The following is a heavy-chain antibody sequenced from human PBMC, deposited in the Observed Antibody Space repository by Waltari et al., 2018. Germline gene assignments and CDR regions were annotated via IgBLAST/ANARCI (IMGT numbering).Heavy chain of an antibody. J-gene: IGHJ4*02. CDR2: IRYDGSNK. V-gene: IGHV3-30*02. D-gene: IGHD6-13*01. Sequence: VRQAPGKGLEWVAFIRYDGSNKYYADSVKGRFTISRDNSKNTLYLQMNSLRAEDTAVYYCAKDRASRYSSSPIGYWGQGTLVTVSS. CDR3: AKDRASRYSSSPIGY.